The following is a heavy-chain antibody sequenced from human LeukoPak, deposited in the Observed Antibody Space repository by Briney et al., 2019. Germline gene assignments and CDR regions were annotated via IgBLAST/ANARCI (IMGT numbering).Heavy chain of an antibody. V-gene: IGHV3-49*04. Sequence: PGGSLRLSCVASGFSFGDYAMSWVRQAPGKGLEWVGFIRSKAYGGTTEYAASVQGRFTISRDDSKSIAYLQMNSLKTEDTAVYYCTRDQSDNWNGDWRFDYWGQGTLVTVSS. J-gene: IGHJ4*02. CDR3: TRDQSDNWNGDWRFDY. D-gene: IGHD1-1*01. CDR1: GFSFGDYA. CDR2: IRSKAYGGTT.